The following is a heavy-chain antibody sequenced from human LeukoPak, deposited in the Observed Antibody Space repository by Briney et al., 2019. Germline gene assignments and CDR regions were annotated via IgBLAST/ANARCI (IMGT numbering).Heavy chain of an antibody. CDR2: INTDGSST. CDR3: ARGSSWPDY. Sequence: GRSLRLSCAASGFTVSGSWMHWVRQAPGKGLVWVSRINTDGSSTTYADSVKGRFTISRDNANNTLYLQMNSLRGEDTAVYYCARGSSWPDYWGQGTLVTVSS. D-gene: IGHD6-13*01. V-gene: IGHV3-74*01. CDR1: GFTVSGSW. J-gene: IGHJ4*02.